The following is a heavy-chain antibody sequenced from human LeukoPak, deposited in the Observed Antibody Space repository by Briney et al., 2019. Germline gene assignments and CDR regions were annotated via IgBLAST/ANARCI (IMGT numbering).Heavy chain of an antibody. CDR2: IHYSGST. V-gene: IGHV4-59*08. CDR3: ARADGSYFHSFDY. D-gene: IGHD1-26*01. CDR1: GGSISSYY. Sequence: SETLSLACTVSGGSISSYYWSWIRQPPGKGLEWIGYIHYSGSTNYNPSVKSRVTISADTSKNQFSLKLSSVTAADTAVYYCARADGSYFHSFDYWGQGTLVTVSS. J-gene: IGHJ4*02.